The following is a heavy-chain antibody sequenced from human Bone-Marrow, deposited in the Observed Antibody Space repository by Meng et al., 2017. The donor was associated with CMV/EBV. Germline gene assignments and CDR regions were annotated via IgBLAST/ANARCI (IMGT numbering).Heavy chain of an antibody. CDR3: ARDGRLYDFWSGYYGYYFDY. V-gene: IGHV4-39*07. CDR1: GGSISRSSYY. Sequence: SETLSLTCTVSGGSISRSSYYWGWIRQPPGKGLEWIGSIYYSGNTYYNSPLKSRVTISVDTSKNQFSLKLSSVTAADTAVYYCARDGRLYDFWSGYYGYYFDYWGPGTLVTFSS. CDR2: IYYSGNT. D-gene: IGHD3-3*01. J-gene: IGHJ4*02.